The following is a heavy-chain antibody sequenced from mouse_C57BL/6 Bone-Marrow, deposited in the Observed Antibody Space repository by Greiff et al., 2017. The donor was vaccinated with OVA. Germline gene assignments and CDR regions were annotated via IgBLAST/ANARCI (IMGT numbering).Heavy chain of an antibody. CDR2: IDPSDSET. D-gene: IGHD2-14*01. Sequence: QVQLQQPGAELVRPGSSVKLSCKASGYTFTSYWMHWVKQRPIQGLEWIGNIDPSDSETHYNQKFKDKATLTVDKSSSTAYMQLSRLTSEESAVYYGASGGVRRGGYFDYWGQGTTLTVSS. CDR1: GYTFTSYW. CDR3: ASGGVRRGGYFDY. J-gene: IGHJ2*01. V-gene: IGHV1-52*01.